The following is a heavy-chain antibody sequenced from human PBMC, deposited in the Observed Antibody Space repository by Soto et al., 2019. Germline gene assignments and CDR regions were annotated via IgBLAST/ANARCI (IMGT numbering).Heavy chain of an antibody. D-gene: IGHD1-26*01. J-gene: IGHJ4*02. CDR1: GFTFSSYA. V-gene: IGHV3-23*01. CDR2: ISGSGGST. Sequence: GGSLRLPCAASGFTFSSYAMSWVRQAPGKGLEWVSAISGSGGSTYYADSVKGRFTISRDNSKNTLYLQMNSLRAEDTAVYYCAKFVLSGSCFDYWGQGTLVTVSS. CDR3: AKFVLSGSCFDY.